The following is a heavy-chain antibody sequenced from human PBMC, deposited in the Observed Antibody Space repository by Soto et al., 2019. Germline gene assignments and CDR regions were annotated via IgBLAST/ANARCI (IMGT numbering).Heavy chain of an antibody. Sequence: VASVKVSCKASGYTFTSYYMHWVRQAPGQGLEWMGIINPSGGSTSYAQKFQGRVTMTRDTSTSTVYMELSSLRSEDTAVYYCARGVGLIVVVPAAIPLDYWGQGTLVTVSS. CDR1: GYTFTSYY. D-gene: IGHD2-2*02. J-gene: IGHJ4*02. V-gene: IGHV1-46*01. CDR2: INPSGGST. CDR3: ARGVGLIVVVPAAIPLDY.